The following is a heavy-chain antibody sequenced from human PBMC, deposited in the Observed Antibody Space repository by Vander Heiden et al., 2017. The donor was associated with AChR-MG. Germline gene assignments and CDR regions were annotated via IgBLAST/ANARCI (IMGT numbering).Heavy chain of an antibody. CDR3: ASDLGYGDYVFWYDP. J-gene: IGHJ5*02. D-gene: IGHD4-17*01. V-gene: IGHV3-74*01. CDR1: EFTISSNW. CDR2: INSDGSST. Sequence: VQLVESGGGLVQPGRSLILSSADSEFTISSNWMHWVRQAPGKGLVWVSRINSDGSSTSYADSGKCRFTISRDNAKNTLYMQMNSMRAQDTAVYYCASDLGYGDYVFWYDPWGQGTLVTLSS.